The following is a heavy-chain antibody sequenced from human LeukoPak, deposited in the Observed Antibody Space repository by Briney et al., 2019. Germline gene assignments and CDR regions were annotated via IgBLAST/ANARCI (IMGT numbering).Heavy chain of an antibody. CDR3: ARDGTSTDDY. Sequence: ASVRVSCKPSGYTFSNFGIHWVRQAPGQGPEWMGWISGNNDNPNYGQKFQGRFTVTTDSSTSTAYMELRNLRFDDTAVYYCARDGTSTDDYWGQGTLVTVSS. CDR2: ISGNNDNP. CDR1: GYTFSNFG. D-gene: IGHD2-2*01. V-gene: IGHV1-18*01. J-gene: IGHJ4*02.